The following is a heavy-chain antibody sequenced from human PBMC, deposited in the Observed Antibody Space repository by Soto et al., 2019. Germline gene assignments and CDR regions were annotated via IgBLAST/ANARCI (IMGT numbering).Heavy chain of an antibody. Sequence: PSETLSLTCTVSGGTISSYYWSWIRQPPGKGLEWIGYIYYSGSTNYNPSLKSRVTISVDTSKNQFSLKLSSVTPADTAVYYCARSTGWPGFDFWGQGALVTVSS. CDR1: GGTISSYY. CDR2: IYYSGST. J-gene: IGHJ4*02. CDR3: ARSTGWPGFDF. V-gene: IGHV4-59*01. D-gene: IGHD6-19*01.